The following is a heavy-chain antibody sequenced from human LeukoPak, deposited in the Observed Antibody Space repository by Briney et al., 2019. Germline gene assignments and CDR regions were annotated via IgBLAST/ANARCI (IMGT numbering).Heavy chain of an antibody. CDR2: ISGRGGST. CDR3: AKGYCSSTSCPYYFDY. J-gene: IGHJ4*02. D-gene: IGHD2-2*01. CDR1: GFTFSSYA. Sequence: GGSLRLSCAASGFTFSSYAMSWVRQAPGKGLEWVSAISGRGGSTYYADSVKGRFTISRDNSKNTLYLQMNSLRAEDTAVYYCAKGYCSSTSCPYYFDYWGQGTLVTVSS. V-gene: IGHV3-23*01.